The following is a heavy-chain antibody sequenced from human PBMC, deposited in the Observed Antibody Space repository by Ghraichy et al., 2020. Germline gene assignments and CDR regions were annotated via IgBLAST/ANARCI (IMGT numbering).Heavy chain of an antibody. D-gene: IGHD3-10*01. CDR1: GYTFTSYY. CDR3: AREYFYGSAREYFFDY. J-gene: IGHJ4*02. Sequence: ASVKVSCKASGYTFTSYYMHWVRQAPGQGLEWMGIINPSGGSTSYAQKFQGRVTMTRDTSTSTVYMELSSLRSEDTAVYYCAREYFYGSAREYFFDYWGQGTLVTVSS. CDR2: INPSGGST. V-gene: IGHV1-46*01.